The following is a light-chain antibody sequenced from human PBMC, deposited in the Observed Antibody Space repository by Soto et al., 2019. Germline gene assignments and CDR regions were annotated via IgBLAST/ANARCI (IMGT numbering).Light chain of an antibody. CDR2: EVT. V-gene: IGLV2-8*01. Sequence: QSALTQPPYASGSLGQSVTISCTGRSSDVGTYNYVSWYQQYPGKAPKLMIYEVTKRPSGVPDRFSGSKSGNTASLTVSGLQADDEADYYCSSYAGSNNFVVFGGGTKLTVL. CDR3: SSYAGSNNFVV. J-gene: IGLJ2*01. CDR1: SSDVGTYNY.